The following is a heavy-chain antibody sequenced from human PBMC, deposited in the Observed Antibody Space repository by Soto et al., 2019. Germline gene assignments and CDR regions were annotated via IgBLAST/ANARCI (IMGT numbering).Heavy chain of an antibody. Sequence: EVQLLESGGDLVQPGGSLRLSCAASGFSFSDYSMNWVRQAPGKGLEWVTFIDLSGTTTYYRDSVKGRFTIFKDKAMNTLCLQINSLAVEDAAVYYRTRERVPDGSYSFGYWGQGALVTVSA. V-gene: IGHV3-23*03. CDR2: IDLSGTTT. D-gene: IGHD1-26*01. CDR3: TRERVPDGSYSFGY. CDR1: GFSFSDYS. J-gene: IGHJ4*02.